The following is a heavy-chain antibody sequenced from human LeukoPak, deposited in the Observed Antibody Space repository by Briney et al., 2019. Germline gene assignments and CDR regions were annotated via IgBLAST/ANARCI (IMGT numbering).Heavy chain of an antibody. V-gene: IGHV4-34*01. D-gene: IGHD3-10*01. CDR1: GGSFSGYY. J-gene: IGHJ4*02. CDR3: ARTYGSGSNFDY. CDR2: INHSGST. Sequence: SETLSLTCAVYGGSFSGYYWSWIRQPPGKGLEWIGEINHSGSTNYNPSLKSRVTISVDTSKNQFSLKLSSVTAADTAVYYCARTYGSGSNFDYWGQGTLVTVSS.